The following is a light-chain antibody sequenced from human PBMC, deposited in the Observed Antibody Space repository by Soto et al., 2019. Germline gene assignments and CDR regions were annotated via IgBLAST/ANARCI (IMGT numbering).Light chain of an antibody. Sequence: DIQRTHSPSSLSASIGDRVTITCQASQDILNFLHWYHHKPGRAPKLLIYHASNLKTGVPSRFSGSGSGTQFTFTISSLQPEDIATYYCQQYDNLPSITFGQGTRLEIK. J-gene: IGKJ5*01. CDR2: HAS. CDR1: QDILNF. V-gene: IGKV1-33*01. CDR3: QQYDNLPSIT.